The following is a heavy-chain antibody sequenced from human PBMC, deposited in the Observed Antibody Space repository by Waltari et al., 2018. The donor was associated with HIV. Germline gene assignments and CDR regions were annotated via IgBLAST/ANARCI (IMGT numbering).Heavy chain of an antibody. D-gene: IGHD4-17*01. CDR3: ARVFRYGVYWYFDL. J-gene: IGHJ2*01. Sequence: QVQLQESGPGLVKPSETLSLTCTVSGGSIRSYYWSWIRQPPGKGLEWIGYIYYSGSTNYNPSLKSRVTISEDTSKNQFSLKLSSVTAADTAVYYCARVFRYGVYWYFDLWGRGTLVTVSS. CDR1: GGSIRSYY. V-gene: IGHV4-59*01. CDR2: IYYSGST.